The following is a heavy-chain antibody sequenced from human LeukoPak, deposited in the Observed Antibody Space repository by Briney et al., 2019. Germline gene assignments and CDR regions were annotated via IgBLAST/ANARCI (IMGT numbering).Heavy chain of an antibody. CDR3: ATLGNWNYFDY. V-gene: IGHV1-69*04. CDR1: GGTFSSYA. Sequence: SVTVSCQASGGTFSSYAISWVRQAPGQGLEWMGRIIPIFGIANYAQKFQGRVTITADKSTSTAYMELSSLRSEDTAVYYCATLGNWNYFDYWGQGTLVTVSS. D-gene: IGHD1-1*01. J-gene: IGHJ4*02. CDR2: IIPIFGIA.